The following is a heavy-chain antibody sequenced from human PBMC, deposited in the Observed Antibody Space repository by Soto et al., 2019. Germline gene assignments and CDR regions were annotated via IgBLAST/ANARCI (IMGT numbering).Heavy chain of an antibody. Sequence: QVQLVQSGADVKKPGASVKVSCKTSGYTFSGYFMHWLRQAPGQGLEWMGWMNPNSGGTDYAQNFQGRVSMTWDTSISTAYMELSRLRSEDTAIYYCARGYYSSSWRVFDYWGKGTLVTVSS. CDR2: MNPNSGGT. V-gene: IGHV1-2*02. J-gene: IGHJ4*02. D-gene: IGHD6-13*01. CDR3: ARGYYSSSWRVFDY. CDR1: GYTFSGYF.